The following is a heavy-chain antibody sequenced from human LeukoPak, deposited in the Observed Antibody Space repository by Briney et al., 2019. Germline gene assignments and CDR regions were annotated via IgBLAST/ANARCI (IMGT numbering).Heavy chain of an antibody. J-gene: IGHJ5*02. V-gene: IGHV3-48*04. CDR3: ARSRRRGWFDP. D-gene: IGHD3-10*01. CDR1: GFTFSSYA. Sequence: GGSLRLSCAASGFTFSSYAMSWVRQAPGKGPEWVSYISSSGSTIYYADSVKGRFTISRDNAKNSLYLQMNSLRAEDTAVYYCARSRRRGWFDPWGQGTLVTVSS. CDR2: ISSSGSTI.